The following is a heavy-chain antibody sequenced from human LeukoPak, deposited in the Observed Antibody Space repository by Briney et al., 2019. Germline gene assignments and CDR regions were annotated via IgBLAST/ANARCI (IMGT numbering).Heavy chain of an antibody. D-gene: IGHD3-3*01. V-gene: IGHV3-9*01. CDR1: GFTFDDYA. Sequence: QPGRSLRLSCAASGFTFDDYAMHWVRQAPGKGLEWVSGISWNSGHIGYADSVKGRFTISRDNAKNSLYLQMNSLRAEDTAVYYCAKDGSWYRDDFYFDYWGQGTLVTVSS. CDR2: ISWNSGHI. J-gene: IGHJ4*02. CDR3: AKDGSWYRDDFYFDY.